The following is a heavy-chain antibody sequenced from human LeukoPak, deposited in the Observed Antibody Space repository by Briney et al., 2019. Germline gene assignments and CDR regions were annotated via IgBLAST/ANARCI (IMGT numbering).Heavy chain of an antibody. D-gene: IGHD3-22*01. CDR1: GFTFSSYG. CDR2: ISYDGSNK. V-gene: IGHV3-30*18. J-gene: IGHJ3*02. CDR3: AKVLTYYYDSSGYYDAFDI. Sequence: GGSLRLSCAASGFTFSSYGMHWVRQAPGKGLEWVAVISYDGSNKYYADSVKGRFTISRDNSKNTLYLQMNSLRAEDTAVYYCAKVLTYYYDSSGYYDAFDIWGQGTMVTVSS.